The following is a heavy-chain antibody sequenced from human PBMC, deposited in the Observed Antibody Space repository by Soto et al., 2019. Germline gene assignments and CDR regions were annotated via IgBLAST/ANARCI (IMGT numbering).Heavy chain of an antibody. V-gene: IGHV4-34*01. Sequence: PSETLCLTCAVYGGTFSAYYWSWTRQPPGKGLEWIGEINHRGGTSYNPSLKSRVTISVDTSKSQFSLKLTYVTAADRAVYYCSRGSVDTVYSSGFYKYWGQGTPVTVSS. J-gene: IGHJ4*02. CDR1: GGTFSAYY. CDR2: INHRGGT. CDR3: SRGSVDTVYSSGFYKY. D-gene: IGHD3-22*01.